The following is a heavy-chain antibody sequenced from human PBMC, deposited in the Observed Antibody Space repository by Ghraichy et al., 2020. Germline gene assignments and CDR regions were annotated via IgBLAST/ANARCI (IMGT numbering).Heavy chain of an antibody. Sequence: PSLTCTVSGGSISSYYWSWIRQPPGKGLEWIGYIYYSGSTNYNPSLKSRVTISVDTSNNQFSLKLSSVTAADTAVYYCARWVPAAKGYFDYWGQGTLVTVSS. J-gene: IGHJ4*02. CDR2: IYYSGST. D-gene: IGHD2-2*01. CDR3: ARWVPAAKGYFDY. CDR1: GGSISSYY. V-gene: IGHV4-59*01.